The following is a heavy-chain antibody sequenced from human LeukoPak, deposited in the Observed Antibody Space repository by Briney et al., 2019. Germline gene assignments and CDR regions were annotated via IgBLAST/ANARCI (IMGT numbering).Heavy chain of an antibody. D-gene: IGHD3-3*01. V-gene: IGHV3-53*01. J-gene: IGHJ4*02. CDR1: GFTVSSNY. Sequence: GGSLRLSCAASGFTVSSNYMSWVRQAPGKGLEWVSSITANGDATYYADSVKGRFTISRDNSKSTLYLQMSSLRAEDTAVYYCATFGVIVRNDYTDYWGQGALVAVSS. CDR2: ITANGDAT. CDR3: ATFGVIVRNDYTDY.